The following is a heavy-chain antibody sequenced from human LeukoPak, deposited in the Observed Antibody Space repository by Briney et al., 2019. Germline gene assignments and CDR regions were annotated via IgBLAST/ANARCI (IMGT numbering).Heavy chain of an antibody. V-gene: IGHV1-2*02. CDR1: GYTLTGYY. CDR3: AREYYDSSGYYSYYFDY. CDR2: ISPNSGGT. J-gene: IGHJ4*02. D-gene: IGHD3-22*01. Sequence: ASVKVSCKASGYTLTGYYMHWVRQAPGQGLEWMGWISPNSGGTNYAQNFQGRVTMTRDTSISTAYMELSRLRSDDTAVYYCAREYYDSSGYYSYYFDYWGQGTLVTVSS.